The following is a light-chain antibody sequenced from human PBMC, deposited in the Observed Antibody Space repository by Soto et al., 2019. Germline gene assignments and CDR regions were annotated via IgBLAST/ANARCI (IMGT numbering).Light chain of an antibody. J-gene: IGKJ2*01. CDR2: DAS. CDR1: QSVTSGY. Sequence: PGMLSLSREKRATLSCRASQSVTSGYLAWYQQKPGQAPRLLIYDASTRATGIPDKFSGSGSGTDFTLTISRLEPVYLTVRYPPRYTLFPYT. CDR3: PRYTLFPYT. V-gene: IGKV3-20*01.